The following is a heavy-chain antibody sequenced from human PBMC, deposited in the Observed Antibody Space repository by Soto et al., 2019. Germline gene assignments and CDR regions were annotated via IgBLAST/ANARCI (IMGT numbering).Heavy chain of an antibody. CDR3: ARGIAAAGTYYYYYYGMDV. CDR2: ISAYNGNT. CDR1: GYTFTSYG. D-gene: IGHD6-13*01. Sequence: GASVKVSCKASGYTFTSYGISWVRQAPGQGLEWMGWISAYNGNTNYAQKLQGRVTMTTDTSTSTAYMELRSLRSDDTAVYYCARGIAAAGTYYYYYYGMDVWGQGTTVTVSS. J-gene: IGHJ6*02. V-gene: IGHV1-18*01.